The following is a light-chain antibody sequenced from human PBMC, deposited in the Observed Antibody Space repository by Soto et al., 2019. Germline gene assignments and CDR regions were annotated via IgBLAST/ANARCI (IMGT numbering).Light chain of an antibody. Sequence: EIVMTQSPDILSVSPGERATLSCRASQSVSSNLAWYQQKPGQAPRLLIYDVSNRATGIPARFSGSGSGTDFTLTISSLQPEDFAVYYCQQRSNWPRTFGQGTKVDIK. CDR2: DVS. V-gene: IGKV3-11*01. CDR1: QSVSSN. J-gene: IGKJ1*01. CDR3: QQRSNWPRT.